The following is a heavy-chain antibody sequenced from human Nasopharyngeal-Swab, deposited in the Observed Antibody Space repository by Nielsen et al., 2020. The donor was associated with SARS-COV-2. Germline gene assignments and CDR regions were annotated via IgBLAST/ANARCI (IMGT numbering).Heavy chain of an antibody. CDR1: GGSISGYY. V-gene: IGHV4-34*01. CDR2: INHSGRT. D-gene: IGHD6-13*01. J-gene: IGHJ4*02. Sequence: SETLSLTCTVSGGSISGYYWSWIRQPPGKGLEWIGEINHSGRTNYNPSLKSRVTTSVDTSKNQFSLKLSSVTAADTAVYYCARIAGTFAFVDYWGQGTLVTVSS. CDR3: ARIAGTFAFVDY.